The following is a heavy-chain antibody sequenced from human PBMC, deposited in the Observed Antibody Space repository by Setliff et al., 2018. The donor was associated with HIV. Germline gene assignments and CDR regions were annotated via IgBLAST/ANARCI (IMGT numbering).Heavy chain of an antibody. V-gene: IGHV4-30-4*08. CDR2: IHNSGTT. Sequence: SETLSLTCTVSGGSIGSGDYYWTWIRQPPGKGPEWIGYIHNSGTTHYNPAFESRLIISLDMSNNRFSLNLASVTAADTAVYYCARDVLDLVISVYGFWGQGIPVTVSS. J-gene: IGHJ4*02. CDR3: ARDVLDLVISVYGF. D-gene: IGHD3-22*01. CDR1: GGSIGSGDYY.